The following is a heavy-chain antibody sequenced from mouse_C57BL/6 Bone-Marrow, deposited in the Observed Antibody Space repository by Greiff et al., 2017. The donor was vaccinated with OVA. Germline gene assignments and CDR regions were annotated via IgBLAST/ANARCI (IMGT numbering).Heavy chain of an antibody. CDR1: GYTFTSYW. V-gene: IGHV1-59*01. CDR2: IDPSDSYT. CDR3: ARRGGADY. Sequence: QVQLQQPGAELVRPGTSVKLSCKASGYTFTSYWMHWVKQRPGQGLEWIGVIDPSDSYTNYNQKFKGKATLTVDTSSSTAYMQLSSLTSEDSAVYYCARRGGADYVGQGTTLTVSS. J-gene: IGHJ2*01.